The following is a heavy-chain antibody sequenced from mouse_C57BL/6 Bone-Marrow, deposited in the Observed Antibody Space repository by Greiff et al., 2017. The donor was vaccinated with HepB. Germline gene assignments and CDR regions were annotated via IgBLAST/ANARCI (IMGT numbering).Heavy chain of an antibody. D-gene: IGHD1-1*01. CDR1: GFNIKDDY. Sequence: VKLQESGAELVRPGASVKLSCTASGFNIKDDYMHWVKQRPGQGLEWIGMIHPNSGSTNYNEKFKSKATLTVDKSSSTAYMQLSSLTSEDSAVYYCARYYGSSYRFAYWGQGTLVTVSA. J-gene: IGHJ3*01. CDR2: IHPNSGST. CDR3: ARYYGSSYRFAY. V-gene: IGHV1-64*01.